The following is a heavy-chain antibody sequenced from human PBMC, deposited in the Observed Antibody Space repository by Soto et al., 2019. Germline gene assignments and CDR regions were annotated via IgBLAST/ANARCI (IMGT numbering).Heavy chain of an antibody. J-gene: IGHJ4*02. CDR3: VLYYGSGSRIPGR. CDR2: IYYSGST. V-gene: IGHV4-31*03. D-gene: IGHD3-10*01. Sequence: QVQLQESGPGLVKPSQTLSLTCTVSGGSISSGGYYWSWIRQHPGKGLEWIGYIYYSGSTYYNPSLKGRVTVSVDTSKNPFSLKLSSVTAADTAVYYCVLYYGSGSRIPGRWGQGTLVTVSS. CDR1: GGSISSGGYY.